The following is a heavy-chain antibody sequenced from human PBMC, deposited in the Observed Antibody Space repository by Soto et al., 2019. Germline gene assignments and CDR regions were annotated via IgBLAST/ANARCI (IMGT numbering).Heavy chain of an antibody. Sequence: QVQLQESGPGLVKPSQTLSLTCTVSGGSINSGGYYWSWIRQHPGKCLEWIGYSYNSGSTYYHPSLKSRVTIPVATSKLQFSLKLSSVTAADTAVYCCARGITMVRGVIHTPYFDYWGQGTLVTVSS. V-gene: IGHV4-31*03. D-gene: IGHD3-10*01. J-gene: IGHJ4*02. CDR2: SYNSGST. CDR3: ARGITMVRGVIHTPYFDY. CDR1: GGSINSGGYY.